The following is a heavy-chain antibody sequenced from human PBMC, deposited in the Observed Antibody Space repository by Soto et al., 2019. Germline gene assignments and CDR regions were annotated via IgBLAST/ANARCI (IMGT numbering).Heavy chain of an antibody. CDR2: IAPSDSYT. Sequence: GESLKISCEGSGYCFTSYLISWLRQLRGKGLGWRGRIAPSDSYTNYSPSFQGHVTISADKSISTAYLQWSSLKASDTAMYYCARHQGIAAAGTVPRYQCYYYYGMDVWGQGTTVTVSS. V-gene: IGHV5-10-1*01. D-gene: IGHD6-13*01. J-gene: IGHJ6*02. CDR3: ARHQGIAAAGTVPRYQCYYYYGMDV. CDR1: GYCFTSYL.